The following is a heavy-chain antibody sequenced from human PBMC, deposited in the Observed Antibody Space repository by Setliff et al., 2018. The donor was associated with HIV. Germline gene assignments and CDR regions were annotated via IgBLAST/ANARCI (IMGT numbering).Heavy chain of an antibody. Sequence: SETLSLTCTVSGGSISSYYWSWIRQPPGKGLEWIGYIYTSGSTNYNPSLKSRVTISVDTSKNQFSLKLSSVTAADTAVYYCARGPGATPSPLPYFDYWGQGTLVTVS. CDR3: ARGPGATPSPLPYFDY. J-gene: IGHJ4*02. V-gene: IGHV4-4*08. D-gene: IGHD1-26*01. CDR2: IYTSGST. CDR1: GGSISSYY.